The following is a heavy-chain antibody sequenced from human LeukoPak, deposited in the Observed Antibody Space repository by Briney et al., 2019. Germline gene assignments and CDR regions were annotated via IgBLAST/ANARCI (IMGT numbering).Heavy chain of an antibody. D-gene: IGHD1-26*01. Sequence: GGSLRLSCTASGFTFNAYAMNWLRQAPGKGLEGVSGINWNGGSTDYADSVKGRFTISRDNAKNSLYLEMNSLRVEDTAFYYCARVERGATTDYWGQGTLVTVSS. V-gene: IGHV3-20*04. CDR3: ARVERGATTDY. CDR2: INWNGGST. CDR1: GFTFNAYA. J-gene: IGHJ4*02.